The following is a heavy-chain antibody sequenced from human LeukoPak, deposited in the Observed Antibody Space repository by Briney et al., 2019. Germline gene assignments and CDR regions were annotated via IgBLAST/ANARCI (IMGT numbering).Heavy chain of an antibody. CDR1: GGPISSSSYY. CDR2: IYYSGST. CDR3: ARHTLYYYDSSGYYRTGHFDY. V-gene: IGHV4-39*01. J-gene: IGHJ4*02. Sequence: SETLSLTCTVSGGPISSSSYYWGWIRQPPGKGLEWIGSIYYSGSTYYNPSLKSRVTISVDTSKNQFSLKLSSVTAADTAVYYCARHTLYYYDSSGYYRTGHFDYWGQGTLVTVSS. D-gene: IGHD3-22*01.